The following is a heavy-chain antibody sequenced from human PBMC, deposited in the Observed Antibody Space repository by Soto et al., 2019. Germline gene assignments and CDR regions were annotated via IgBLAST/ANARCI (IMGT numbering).Heavy chain of an antibody. J-gene: IGHJ1*01. CDR1: GGSISSGGHS. D-gene: IGHD3-22*01. V-gene: IGHV4-30-2*01. Sequence: SETLSLTCAVSGGSISSGGHSWSWIRQPPGKGLEWIGYIYHSGSTYYNPSLKSRVTISVDRSKTQFSLKLSSVTAADTAVYYCARGVDSSVPKYFQHWGQGTLVTVSS. CDR2: IYHSGST. CDR3: ARGVDSSVPKYFQH.